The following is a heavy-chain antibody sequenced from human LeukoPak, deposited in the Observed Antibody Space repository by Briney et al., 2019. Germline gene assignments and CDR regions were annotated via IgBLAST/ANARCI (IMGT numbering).Heavy chain of an antibody. V-gene: IGHV5-51*01. CDR3: ARRSDYGSGSYSP. CDR1: GYSFTTYW. D-gene: IGHD3-10*01. CDR2: IYPGDSDT. J-gene: IGHJ3*01. Sequence: GESLKISCKGSGYSFTTYWIGWVRQMPGKGLEWMGLIYPGDSDTRYSPSLQGQVTISVDKSISTAYLQWSSLKASDTAVYYCARRSDYGSGSYSPWGQGTMVTVSS.